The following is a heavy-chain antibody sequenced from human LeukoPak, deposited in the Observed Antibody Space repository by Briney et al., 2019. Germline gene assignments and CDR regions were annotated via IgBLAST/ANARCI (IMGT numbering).Heavy chain of an antibody. CDR2: ISSSSSYG. D-gene: IGHD1-26*01. V-gene: IGHV3-11*06. CDR3: ATGSIVGATTFDY. Sequence: GGSLRLSCAASGFTFSDYYMSWIRQAPGKGLEWVSYISSSSSYGNYADSVKGRFTIPRDNAKNSLYLQMNSLRAEDTAVYYCATGSIVGATTFDYWGQGTLVTVSS. CDR1: GFTFSDYY. J-gene: IGHJ4*02.